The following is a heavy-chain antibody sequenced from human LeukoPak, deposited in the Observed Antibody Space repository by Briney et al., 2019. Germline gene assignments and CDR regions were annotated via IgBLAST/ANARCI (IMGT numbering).Heavy chain of an antibody. V-gene: IGHV3-30-3*01. J-gene: IGHJ5*02. CDR1: GFTFSSYA. D-gene: IGHD3-10*01. CDR2: ISYDGSNK. Sequence: GRSLRLSCAASGFTFSSYAMHWVRQAPGKGLEWVAVISYDGSNKYYADSVKGRFTISRENSKNTLYLQMNSLRAEDTAVYYCATPGAMVRGTWFDAWGQGTLVTVSS. CDR3: ATPGAMVRGTWFDA.